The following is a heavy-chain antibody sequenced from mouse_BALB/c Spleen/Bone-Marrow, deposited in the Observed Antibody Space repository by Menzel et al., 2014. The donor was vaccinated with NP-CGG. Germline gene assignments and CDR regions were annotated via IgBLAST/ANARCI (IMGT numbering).Heavy chain of an antibody. CDR3: TRDGKGNYDYAMDY. D-gene: IGHD2-1*01. CDR1: GFTFSSYT. Sequence: EVQVVESGGGLVKPGGSLKLSCAASGFTFSSYTMSWVRQTPEKRLEWVATISSGGSYTYYPDSVKGRFTISRDNAKNTLYLQMSSLKSEDTAMYYCTRDGKGNYDYAMDYWGQGTSATVSS. J-gene: IGHJ4*01. V-gene: IGHV5-6-4*01. CDR2: ISSGGSYT.